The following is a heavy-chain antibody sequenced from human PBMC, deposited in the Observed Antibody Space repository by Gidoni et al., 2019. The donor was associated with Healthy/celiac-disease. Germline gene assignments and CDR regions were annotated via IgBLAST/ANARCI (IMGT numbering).Heavy chain of an antibody. D-gene: IGHD2-15*01. Sequence: EVQLVESGGGLIQPGGSLRLSCSASGFTVSSNYMSWVRQAPGKGLEWVSVIYSGGSTYYADSVKGRFTISRDNSKNTLYLQMNSLRAEDTAVYYCASWDCSGGSCYSQVDYYFDYWGQGTLVTVSS. V-gene: IGHV3-53*01. CDR1: GFTVSSNY. CDR3: ASWDCSGGSCYSQVDYYFDY. CDR2: IYSGGST. J-gene: IGHJ4*02.